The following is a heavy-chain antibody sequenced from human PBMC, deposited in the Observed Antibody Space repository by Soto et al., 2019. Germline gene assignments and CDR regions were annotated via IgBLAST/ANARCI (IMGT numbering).Heavy chain of an antibody. V-gene: IGHV4-59*08. D-gene: IGHD3-10*01. CDR2: IYSSGST. CDR3: ASHVSVRGVFDF. CDR1: GDFNTNFY. Sequence: QVQLQESGPGLVKPSEPLSLTCTVSGDFNTNFYWSWIRQSPGTGLEWMGFIYSSGSTRYNPSLKHHISISLHTSKNQFALRLSSVAAADTAVYYCASHVSVRGVFDFWGQGTQVTASS. J-gene: IGHJ4*02.